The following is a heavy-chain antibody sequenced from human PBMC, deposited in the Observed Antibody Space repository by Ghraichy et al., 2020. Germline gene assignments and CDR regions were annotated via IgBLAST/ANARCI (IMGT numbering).Heavy chain of an antibody. CDR2: ISSSSSYI. Sequence: GESLNISCAASGFTFSSYSMNWVRQAPGKGLEWVSSISSSSSYIYYADSVKGRFTISRDNAKNSLYLQMNSLRAEDTAVYYCARDHPKGYKYYFDYWGQGTLVTVSS. D-gene: IGHD2-15*01. CDR3: ARDHPKGYKYYFDY. CDR1: GFTFSSYS. V-gene: IGHV3-21*01. J-gene: IGHJ4*02.